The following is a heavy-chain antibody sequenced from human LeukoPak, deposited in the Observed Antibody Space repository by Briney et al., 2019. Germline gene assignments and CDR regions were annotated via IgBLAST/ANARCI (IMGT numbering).Heavy chain of an antibody. CDR2: INHSGST. Sequence: SETLSLTCAVYGGSFSGYYWSWIRQPPGKGLEWIGEINHSGSTNYNPPLKSRVTISVDTSKNQFPLKLSSVTAADTAVYYCARVRYSSSSEFDYWGQGTLVTVSS. D-gene: IGHD6-6*01. J-gene: IGHJ4*02. CDR3: ARVRYSSSSEFDY. CDR1: GGSFSGYY. V-gene: IGHV4-34*01.